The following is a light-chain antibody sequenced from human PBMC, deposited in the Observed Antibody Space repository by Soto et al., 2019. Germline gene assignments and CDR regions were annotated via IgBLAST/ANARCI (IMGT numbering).Light chain of an antibody. CDR2: STS. Sequence: QSVLTQPPSASGTPGQIVAISCSGSSSNIGSNTVTWYQQLPGTAPKLLIYSTSQRSSGVPGRFSGSKSGASASLSISGLQSEDEADYYCAAWDDSLNGYVFGTGTKVTVL. CDR1: SSNIGSNT. CDR3: AAWDDSLNGYV. J-gene: IGLJ1*01. V-gene: IGLV1-44*01.